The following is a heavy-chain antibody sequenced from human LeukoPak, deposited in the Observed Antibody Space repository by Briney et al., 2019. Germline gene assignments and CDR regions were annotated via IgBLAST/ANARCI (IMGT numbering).Heavy chain of an antibody. Sequence: MPSETLSLTCTVSGGSISSSSYYWGWIRQPPGKGLEWIGSIDYSGSTYYNPSLKSRVTMSVDTSKNQFSLTASYFSAADTALYYCARHGFLAVAGIDYWGQGTLVTVSS. V-gene: IGHV4-39*01. D-gene: IGHD6-19*01. CDR1: GGSISSSSYY. CDR2: IDYSGST. CDR3: ARHGFLAVAGIDY. J-gene: IGHJ4*02.